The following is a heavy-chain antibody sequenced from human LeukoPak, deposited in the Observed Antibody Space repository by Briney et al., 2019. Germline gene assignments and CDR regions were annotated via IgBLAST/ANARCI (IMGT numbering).Heavy chain of an antibody. V-gene: IGHV1-8*01. D-gene: IGHD3-22*01. J-gene: IGHJ4*02. CDR1: GYTFTNYD. CDR3: VSPGPYYDSGGYYPSDW. CDR2: MNPNSGNA. Sequence: ASVKVSCKASGYTFTNYDINWVRQATGQGLEWMGWMNPNSGNAAYEQKFQGRVTMTRNTSITTAYMELSSLRSEDTAVYYCVSPGPYYDSGGYYPSDWWGQGTLVTVSS.